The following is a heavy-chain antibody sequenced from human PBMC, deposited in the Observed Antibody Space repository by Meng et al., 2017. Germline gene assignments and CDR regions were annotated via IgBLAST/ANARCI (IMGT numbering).Heavy chain of an antibody. J-gene: IGHJ2*01. CDR1: GGSFSGYY. CDR3: ARTGGTTVVTAGRRFWYFDL. D-gene: IGHD4-23*01. V-gene: IGHV4-34*01. CDR2: INHSGST. Sequence: GDGLWQPSVTLALPVAVYGGSFSGYYWSWIRQPPGKGLEWIGEINHSGSTNYNPSLKSRVTISVDTSKNQFSLKLSSVTAADTAVYYCARTGGTTVVTAGRRFWYFDLWGRGTLVTVSS.